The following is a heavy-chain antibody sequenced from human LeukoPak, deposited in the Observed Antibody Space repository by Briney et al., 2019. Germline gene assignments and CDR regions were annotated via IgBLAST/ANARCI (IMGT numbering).Heavy chain of an antibody. CDR3: ARGGIIGTTNNWFDP. CDR1: GGSFSGFY. Sequence: PSETLSLTCAVYGGSFSGFYWSWLRQPPGQGLEWIGEINHSGSTFYNPSLKSRITMSVDTSENQFPLRLSSVTAADTAMYYCARGGIIGTTNNWFDPWGQATLVTVSS. D-gene: IGHD1-20*01. J-gene: IGHJ5*02. V-gene: IGHV4-34*01. CDR2: INHSGST.